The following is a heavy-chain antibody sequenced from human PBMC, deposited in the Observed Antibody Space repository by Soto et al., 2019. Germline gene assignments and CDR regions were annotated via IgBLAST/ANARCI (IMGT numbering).Heavy chain of an antibody. CDR3: VSEPETRSWYH. CDR1: GFTFSSYW. J-gene: IGHJ4*02. D-gene: IGHD4-4*01. CDR2: IKEDGSEK. V-gene: IGHV3-7*03. Sequence: GGSLRLSCVGSGFTFSSYWMNWVRQAPGKGLEWVAKIKEDGSEKYYVDSVKGRFTVSRDNARYSLYLHMITLRADDTAVYYCVSEPETRSWYHWGQGTRVTVSS.